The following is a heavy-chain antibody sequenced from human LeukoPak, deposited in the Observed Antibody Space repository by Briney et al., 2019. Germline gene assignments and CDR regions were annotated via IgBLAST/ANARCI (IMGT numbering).Heavy chain of an antibody. D-gene: IGHD6-19*01. CDR3: AGEQGRSGWVTPFDY. Sequence: PSETLSLTCTVSGGSVSSGSYYWSWIRQPPGKGLEWIGYIYYSGSTNYNPSLKSRVTISVDTSKNQFSLKLSSVTAADTAVYYCAGEQGRSGWVTPFDYWGQGTLVTVSS. V-gene: IGHV4-61*01. J-gene: IGHJ4*02. CDR2: IYYSGST. CDR1: GGSVSSGSYY.